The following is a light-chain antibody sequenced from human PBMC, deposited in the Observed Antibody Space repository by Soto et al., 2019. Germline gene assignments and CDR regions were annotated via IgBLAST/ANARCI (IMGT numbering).Light chain of an antibody. CDR2: DTS. CDR1: PSVSSY. Sequence: EIFVAQAAATLSISPGERATLFRRASPSVSSYLAWYQQKPGQAPRLLIYDTSNRATGIPARFSGSGSGTDFTLTISSLEPEDFAVYYCQQRSNWPPRYTFGQGTRLEIK. J-gene: IGKJ5*01. V-gene: IGKV3-11*01. CDR3: QQRSNWPPRYT.